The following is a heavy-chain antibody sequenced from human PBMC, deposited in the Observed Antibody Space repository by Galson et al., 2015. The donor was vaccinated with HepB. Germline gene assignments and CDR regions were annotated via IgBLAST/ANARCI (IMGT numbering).Heavy chain of an antibody. Sequence: SVKVSCKASGVTFSSYAISWVRQAPGQGLEWMGGIIPIVGIASYAQKFQGRVTITADKSTSTAYMELSSLISEDTAVYYCAGYGGTGYSSLRRNWFDPWGQGTLVTVSS. V-gene: IGHV1-69*10. D-gene: IGHD6-19*01. CDR2: IIPIVGIA. CDR1: GVTFSSYA. CDR3: AGYGGTGYSSLRRNWFDP. J-gene: IGHJ5*02.